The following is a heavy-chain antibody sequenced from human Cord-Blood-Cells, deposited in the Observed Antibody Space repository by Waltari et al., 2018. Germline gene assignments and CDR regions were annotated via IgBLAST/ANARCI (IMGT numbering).Heavy chain of an antibody. CDR1: GGTFSSYA. CDR3: ASGAYCTGGVCYYYYGMDV. D-gene: IGHD2-8*02. Sequence: QVQLVQSGAEVKKPGSSVKVSCKASGGTFSSYAISWVRQAPGQGLEWMGGIIPIFGTANYAQKFQGRVTITADKSTSTAYMELSSLRSEDTAVYYCASGAYCTGGVCYYYYGMDVWGQGTTVTVSS. CDR2: IIPIFGTA. V-gene: IGHV1-69*06. J-gene: IGHJ6*02.